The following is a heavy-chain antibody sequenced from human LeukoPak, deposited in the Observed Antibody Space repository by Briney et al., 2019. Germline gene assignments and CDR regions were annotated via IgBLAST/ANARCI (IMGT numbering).Heavy chain of an antibody. CDR3: GRDLTMVRGVLGV. V-gene: IGHV3-53*01. J-gene: IGHJ6*04. Sequence: PGGSLRLSCAASGFTVRSNYMSCVRHAPGKWLKWVSVIYRGGSTFYADSVKGRFTISRANSKNTLYLQMNSLRAEAPAVYYCGRDLTMVRGVLGVWGKGTTVTVSS. D-gene: IGHD3-10*01. CDR1: GFTVRSNY. CDR2: IYRGGST.